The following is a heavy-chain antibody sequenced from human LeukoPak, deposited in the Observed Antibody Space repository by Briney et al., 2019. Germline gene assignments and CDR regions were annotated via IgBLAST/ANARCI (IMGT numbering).Heavy chain of an antibody. V-gene: IGHV1-18*01. CDR2: ISAHNGNT. CDR3: ARDRGYSGYAEYYFDY. Sequence: ASVKVSCKASGGTFSSYAISWVRQAPGQGLEWMGRISAHNGNTKNAQKVQGRVTMTTDTSTRTAYMELRSLRSDDTAVYHCARDRGYSGYAEYYFDYWGQGTLVTVSS. J-gene: IGHJ4*02. CDR1: GGTFSSYA. D-gene: IGHD5-12*01.